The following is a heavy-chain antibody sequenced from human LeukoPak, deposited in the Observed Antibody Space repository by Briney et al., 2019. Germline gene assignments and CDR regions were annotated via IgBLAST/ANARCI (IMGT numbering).Heavy chain of an antibody. J-gene: IGHJ2*01. CDR1: GFTFSDHF. D-gene: IGHD2/OR15-2a*01. V-gene: IGHV3-33*08. Sequence: GGSLRLSCAASGFTFSDHFLDWVRQAPGKGLEWVAVIWYDGSNKYYPDSVQGRFTISRDNSKNTLYLQVNSLRAEDTAVYYCARDRSMSGWYIDLWGRGTLVTVSS. CDR2: IWYDGSNK. CDR3: ARDRSMSGWYIDL.